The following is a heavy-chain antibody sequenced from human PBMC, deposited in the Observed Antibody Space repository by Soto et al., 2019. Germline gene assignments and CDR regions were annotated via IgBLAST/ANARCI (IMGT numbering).Heavy chain of an antibody. J-gene: IGHJ6*02. Sequence: GGSLRLSCAASGFTFSSYGMHWARQAPGKGLEWVAVIWYDGSNKYYADSVKGRFTISRDNSKNTLYLQMNSLRAEDTAVYYCARDGGCTNGVCYDYYYYGMDVWGQGTTVTVS. CDR3: ARDGGCTNGVCYDYYYYGMDV. D-gene: IGHD2-8*01. CDR2: IWYDGSNK. CDR1: GFTFSSYG. V-gene: IGHV3-33*01.